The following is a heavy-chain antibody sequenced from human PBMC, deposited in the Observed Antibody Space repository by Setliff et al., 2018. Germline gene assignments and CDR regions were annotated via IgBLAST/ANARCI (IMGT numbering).Heavy chain of an antibody. J-gene: IGHJ4*02. CDR2: VYHSGTA. CDR1: GGPFSGAS. D-gene: IGHD1-1*01. V-gene: IGHV4-59*01. CDR3: AKGGTYRCFDF. Sequence: SETLSLTCTVSGGPFSGASIWSWIRQPPGKGLEFIGYVYHSGTAKYDPSLESRAIMSVDASKNEISLKLKSVTAADTAVYYCAKGGTYRCFDFWGQGALVTVSS.